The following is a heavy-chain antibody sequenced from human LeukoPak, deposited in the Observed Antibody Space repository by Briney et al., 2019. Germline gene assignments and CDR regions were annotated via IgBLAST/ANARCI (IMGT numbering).Heavy chain of an antibody. D-gene: IGHD2-2*01. V-gene: IGHV3-21*01. CDR2: ISSSSTYI. CDR1: GFTFSSYS. J-gene: IGHJ6*03. CDR3: ASSIGYCSSSSCYDYFYYMDV. Sequence: GGSLRLSCAASGFTFSSYSMNWVRQAPGKGLEWVSFISSSSTYIYYADSVKGRFTISRENAKNSLYLQMNSLRAEDTAVYYCASSIGYCSSSSCYDYFYYMDVWGKGTTVTVSS.